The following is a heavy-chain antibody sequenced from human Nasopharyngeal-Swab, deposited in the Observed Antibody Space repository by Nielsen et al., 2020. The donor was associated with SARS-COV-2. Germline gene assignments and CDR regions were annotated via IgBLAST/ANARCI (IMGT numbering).Heavy chain of an antibody. V-gene: IGHV3-73*01. CDR3: TTDFYFDY. Sequence: GESLKISCAASGFIFSASAIHWVRQASGKGLEWVGRIGDKDHNYATTHGASVQGRFTISRDDSNNTAFLQMDSLKTEDTALYYCTTDFYFDYWGQGTLVTVSS. CDR1: GFIFSASA. J-gene: IGHJ4*02. CDR2: IGDKDHNYAT.